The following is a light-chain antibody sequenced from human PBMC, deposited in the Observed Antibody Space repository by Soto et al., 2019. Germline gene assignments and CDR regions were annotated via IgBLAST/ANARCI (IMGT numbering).Light chain of an antibody. J-gene: IGKJ1*01. CDR1: QSVSSSY. Sequence: EIVLTQSPGTLSLSPGERATLSCRASQSVSSSYLAWYQQKAGQAPRLLIYAASRRATGIPDRFSGSGSGTDFTLTISRLEPEDFAVYYCQQYGSSPWTFGQGTKVDIK. CDR2: AAS. V-gene: IGKV3-20*01. CDR3: QQYGSSPWT.